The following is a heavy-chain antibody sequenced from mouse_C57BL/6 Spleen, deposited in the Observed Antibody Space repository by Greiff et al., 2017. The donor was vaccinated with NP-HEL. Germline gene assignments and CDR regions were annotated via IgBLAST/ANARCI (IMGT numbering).Heavy chain of an antibody. J-gene: IGHJ4*01. CDR1: GYAFSSSW. Sequence: VQLQQSGPELVKPGASVKISCKASGYAFSSSWMNWVKQRPGKGLEWIGRIYPGDGDTNYNGKFKGKATLTADKSSSTAYMQLSSLTSEDSAVYFCAGDRRDAMDYWGQGTSVTVSS. V-gene: IGHV1-82*01. CDR2: IYPGDGDT. CDR3: AGDRRDAMDY. D-gene: IGHD2-14*01.